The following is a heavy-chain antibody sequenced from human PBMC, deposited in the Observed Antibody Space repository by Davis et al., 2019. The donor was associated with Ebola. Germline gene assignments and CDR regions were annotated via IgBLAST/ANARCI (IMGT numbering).Heavy chain of an antibody. CDR2: IWYDGSRK. CDR1: GFTFRSYG. CDR3: ARAAAGTWDFDY. Sequence: GESLKISCAASGFTFRSYGMHWVRQAPGKGLEWVAVIWYDGSRKYYGDSVKGRFTISRDNSNNMLYLQMNSLRAEDTAVYYCARAAAGTWDFDYWGQGTLVTVSS. V-gene: IGHV3-33*08. J-gene: IGHJ4*02. D-gene: IGHD6-13*01.